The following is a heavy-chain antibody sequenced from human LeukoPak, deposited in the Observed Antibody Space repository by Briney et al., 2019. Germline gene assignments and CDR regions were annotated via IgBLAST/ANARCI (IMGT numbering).Heavy chain of an antibody. CDR3: ARGGGGYDSKYYFDY. Sequence: SETLSLTCAVYGGSFSGYYWSWIRQPPGKGLEWIGEINHSGSTNYNPSLKSRVTISVGTSKNQFSQKLSSVTAADTAVYYCARGGGGYDSKYYFDYWGQGTLVTVSS. CDR1: GGSFSGYY. V-gene: IGHV4-34*01. CDR2: INHSGST. J-gene: IGHJ4*02. D-gene: IGHD5-12*01.